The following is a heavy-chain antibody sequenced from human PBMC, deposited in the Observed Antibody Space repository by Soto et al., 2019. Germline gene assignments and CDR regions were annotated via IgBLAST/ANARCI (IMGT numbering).Heavy chain of an antibody. D-gene: IGHD3-22*01. V-gene: IGHV3-23*01. CDR1: GFTFSGYA. CDR3: ARDLAYYDSSGRRSAFDI. J-gene: IGHJ3*02. CDR2: ISGSGGTT. Sequence: GGSLSLSCAASGFTFSGYAVSWVRQAPGKGLEWVAAISGSGGTTYYADSVKGRFTISRDNAKNSLYLQMNSLRAEDTAVYYCARDLAYYDSSGRRSAFDIWGQGTMVTVSS.